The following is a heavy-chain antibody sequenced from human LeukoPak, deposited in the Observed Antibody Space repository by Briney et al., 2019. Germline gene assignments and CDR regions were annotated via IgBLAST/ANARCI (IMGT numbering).Heavy chain of an antibody. D-gene: IGHD3-16*02. CDR3: ARDRDDDYGLGSYPTGYMDV. CDR2: INPSGGST. V-gene: IGHV1-46*01. Sequence: ASVKVSCKASGYTFTRYYMHWVRQAPGQGLEWMGLINPSGGSTSYAQKFQGRVTMTRDMSTSTVYMEMSSLRSEDTAVYYCARDRDDDYGLGSYPTGYMDVWGKGTTVTVSS. J-gene: IGHJ6*03. CDR1: GYTFTRYY.